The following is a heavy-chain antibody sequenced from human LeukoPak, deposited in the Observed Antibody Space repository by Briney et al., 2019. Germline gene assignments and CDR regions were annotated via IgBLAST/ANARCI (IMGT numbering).Heavy chain of an antibody. CDR1: GFTFSTYG. D-gene: IGHD3-3*01. J-gene: IGHJ3*02. CDR3: AKWRSRSYDAFDI. Sequence: GGSLRLSCAASGFTFSTYGMSWVRQAPGKGLEWVSFISGSGGSTYYADSVKGRFTISRDNSKNTVYLQMNSLRAEDTAVHYCAKWRSRSYDAFDIWGQGTMVTVSS. CDR2: ISGSGGST. V-gene: IGHV3-23*01.